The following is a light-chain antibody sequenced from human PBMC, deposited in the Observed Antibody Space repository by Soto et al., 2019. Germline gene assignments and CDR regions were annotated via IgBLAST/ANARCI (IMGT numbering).Light chain of an antibody. Sequence: EIVMTQSPATLSVSPGERATLSCRASQSVSSNLAWYQQKPGQAPRLLIYGASTRATGIPARFSGSGSGTEVTPTISSLQSEDFAVDYCQQYNNWPYTFGQGTKLEIK. J-gene: IGKJ2*01. V-gene: IGKV3-15*01. CDR3: QQYNNWPYT. CDR2: GAS. CDR1: QSVSSN.